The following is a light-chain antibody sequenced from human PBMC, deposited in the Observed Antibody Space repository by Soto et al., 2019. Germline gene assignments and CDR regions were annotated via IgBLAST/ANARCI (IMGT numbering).Light chain of an antibody. V-gene: IGKV4-1*01. Sequence: DIVMTQSPDSLAVSLGERATINCKSSQSVLYSSNNKNYLAWYQQKPGQPPKLLIYWASTRESGVPDRFSGSGSGKDFTLTISSLQAEDVAVYYCQRYYSTPYTFGQGTKLEI. J-gene: IGKJ2*01. CDR1: QSVLYSSNNKNY. CDR2: WAS. CDR3: QRYYSTPYT.